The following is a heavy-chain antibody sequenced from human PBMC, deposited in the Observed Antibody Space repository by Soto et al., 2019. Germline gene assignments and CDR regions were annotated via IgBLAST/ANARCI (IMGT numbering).Heavy chain of an antibody. CDR1: GFTFSSYG. V-gene: IGHV3-33*01. Sequence: GGSLRLSCAASGFTFSSYGMHWVRQAPGKGLEWVAVIWYDGSNKYYADSVKGRFTISRDNSKNTLYLQMNSLRAEDTAVYYCAREEGTEQDYDILTGYYYYYGMDVWGQGTTVTVSS. CDR3: AREEGTEQDYDILTGYYYYYGMDV. J-gene: IGHJ6*02. D-gene: IGHD3-9*01. CDR2: IWYDGSNK.